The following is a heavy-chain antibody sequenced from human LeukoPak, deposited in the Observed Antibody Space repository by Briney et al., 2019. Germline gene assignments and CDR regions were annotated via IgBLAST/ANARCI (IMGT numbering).Heavy chain of an antibody. Sequence: PSETLSLTCNVSGGSISSSSYYWGWIRQPPGKGLEWIGEINHSGSTNYNPSLKSRVTVSVDTSKNQFSLNVSSVTAADTAVYYCARQNYGAATIKYWGQGTLVTVSS. CDR1: GGSISSSSYY. V-gene: IGHV4-39*01. J-gene: IGHJ4*02. CDR2: INHSGST. D-gene: IGHD1-7*01. CDR3: ARQNYGAATIKY.